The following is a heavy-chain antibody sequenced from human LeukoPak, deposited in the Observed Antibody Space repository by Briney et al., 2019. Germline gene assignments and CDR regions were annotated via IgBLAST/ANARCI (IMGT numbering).Heavy chain of an antibody. D-gene: IGHD3-16*01. V-gene: IGHV4-39*01. CDR1: GGSISSSSYY. CDR2: IYYSGST. J-gene: IGHJ4*02. CDR3: ARLVGWGYFDY. Sequence: SETLSLTCTVSGGSISSSSYYWGWIRQPPGKGLEWIGSIYYSGSTYYNPSLKSRVTISVDTSKNQFSLKLSSVTAADTAVYYCARLVGWGYFDYWGQGTLVTVSS.